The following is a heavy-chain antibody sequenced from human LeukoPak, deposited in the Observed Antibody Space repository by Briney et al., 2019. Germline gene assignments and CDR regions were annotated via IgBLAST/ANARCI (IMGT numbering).Heavy chain of an antibody. Sequence: SETLSLTCTVSGGSIRNYYWSWIRQPPGKGLEWIGYIYYSGSTNYNPSLKSRVTISVDTSKNQFSLKLSSVTAADTAVYYCARDGGYGSGSYCTSYDAFDIWGQGTMVTVSS. D-gene: IGHD3-10*01. V-gene: IGHV4-59*01. J-gene: IGHJ3*02. CDR1: GGSIRNYY. CDR3: ARDGGYGSGSYCTSYDAFDI. CDR2: IYYSGST.